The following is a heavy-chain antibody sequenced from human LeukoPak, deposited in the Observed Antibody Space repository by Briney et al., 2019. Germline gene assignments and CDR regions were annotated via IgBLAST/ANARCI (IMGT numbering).Heavy chain of an antibody. V-gene: IGHV3-48*01. J-gene: IGHJ4*02. D-gene: IGHD4-17*01. CDR1: GFTFSPYS. CDR3: ARDADGNFDH. CDR2: ISRNGDTI. Sequence: PGGSLRLSCAASGFTFSPYSMNWVRQAPGKGLEWVSYISRNGDTIYYADSVRGRFTISRDNARSSMYLQMSSLRVEGTAMYYCARDADGNFDHWGQGTLVTVSS.